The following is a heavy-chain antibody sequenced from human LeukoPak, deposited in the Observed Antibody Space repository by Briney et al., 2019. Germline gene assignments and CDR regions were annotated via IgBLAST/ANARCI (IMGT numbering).Heavy chain of an antibody. CDR2: IYYSGST. J-gene: IGHJ3*02. V-gene: IGHV4-61*05. CDR1: GGSIRSSYYY. D-gene: IGHD3-22*01. Sequence: SETLSLTCTVSGGSIRSSYYYWGWIRQPPGKGLEWIGYIYYSGSTNYNPSLKSRVTISVDTSKNQFSLKLSSVTAADTAVYYCARVAGEYYCDSSAPGGAFDIWGQGTMVTVSS. CDR3: ARVAGEYYCDSSAPGGAFDI.